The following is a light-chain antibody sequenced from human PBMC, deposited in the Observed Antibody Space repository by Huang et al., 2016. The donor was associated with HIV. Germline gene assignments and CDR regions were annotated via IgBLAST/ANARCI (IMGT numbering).Light chain of an antibody. J-gene: IGKJ1*01. CDR3: QQYYASPQT. V-gene: IGKV4-1*01. Sequence: DIVMAQSPVSLAVSLGERATLTCRSSQSGFSTSTNQDYLAWFQQKPGQPPKLLLFWSSTREDGVPDRFSGSGSGTHFTLTIANLEADDAAIYYCQQYYASPQTFGQGTRV. CDR2: WSS. CDR1: QSGFSTSTNQDY.